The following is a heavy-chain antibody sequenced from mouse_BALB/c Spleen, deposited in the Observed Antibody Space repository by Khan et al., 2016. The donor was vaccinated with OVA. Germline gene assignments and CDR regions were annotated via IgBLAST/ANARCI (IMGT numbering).Heavy chain of an antibody. CDR1: GFTFSGYG. V-gene: IGHV5-6-3*01. CDR2: INNNGGTS. J-gene: IGHJ1*01. Sequence: EVELVESGGGLVQPGGSLKLSCAASGFTFSGYGMSWVRQTPDKRLELVATINNNGGTSYYPDSVKGRFTISRDNAKNTLHLQMSSLKSEDTAIYYCASSYYSYDEGYWYFDVWGAGTTVTVSS. CDR3: ASSYYSYDEGYWYFDV. D-gene: IGHD2-14*01.